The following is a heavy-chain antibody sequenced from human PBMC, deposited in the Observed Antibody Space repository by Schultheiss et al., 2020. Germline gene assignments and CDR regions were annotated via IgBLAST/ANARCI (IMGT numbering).Heavy chain of an antibody. Sequence: GESLKISCAASGFTFSSYGMHWVRQAPGKGLEWVAVISYDGSNKYYADSVKGRFTISRDNAKNSLYLQMNSLRAEDTAVYYCARGLRFLEWLPEYYFDYWGQGTLVTVSS. D-gene: IGHD3-3*01. V-gene: IGHV3-30*03. CDR3: ARGLRFLEWLPEYYFDY. CDR1: GFTFSSYG. J-gene: IGHJ4*02. CDR2: ISYDGSNK.